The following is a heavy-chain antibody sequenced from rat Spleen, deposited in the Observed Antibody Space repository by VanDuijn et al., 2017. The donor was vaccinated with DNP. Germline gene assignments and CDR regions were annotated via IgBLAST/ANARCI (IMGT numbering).Heavy chain of an antibody. J-gene: IGHJ1*01. D-gene: IGHD5-1*01. V-gene: IGHV5-31*01. CDR2: VPSSGGST. Sequence: EVQLVESGGGLVQPGRSMKLSCAASGFTFSNYWMFWIRQGPGKGLEWVASVPSSGGSTYYPDSVKGRFIISRDNARNTLYLQMNSLRSEDTATYFCARGSGTYYWYFDFWGPGTMVTVSS. CDR3: ARGSGTYYWYFDF. CDR1: GFTFSNYW.